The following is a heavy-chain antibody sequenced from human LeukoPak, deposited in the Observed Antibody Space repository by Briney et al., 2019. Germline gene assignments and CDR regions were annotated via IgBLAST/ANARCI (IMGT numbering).Heavy chain of an antibody. Sequence: ASVKVSCKASGYTFTSYGISWVRQAPGQGLEWMGWISAYNGNTNYAQKLQGRVTMTTDKSTSTAYMELSSLRSEDTAVYYCASTYTGIAAAGTPDYYYYYYMDVWGKGTTVTVSS. V-gene: IGHV1-18*01. CDR1: GYTFTSYG. D-gene: IGHD6-13*01. CDR2: ISAYNGNT. J-gene: IGHJ6*03. CDR3: ASTYTGIAAAGTPDYYYYYYMDV.